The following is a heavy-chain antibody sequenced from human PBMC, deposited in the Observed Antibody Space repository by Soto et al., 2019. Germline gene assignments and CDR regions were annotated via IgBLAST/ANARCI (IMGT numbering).Heavy chain of an antibody. Sequence: ASVKVSCKASGGTFSSYAISWVRQAPGQGLEWMGGIIPIFGTANYAQKFQGRVTITADESTSTAYMELSSLRSEDTAVYYCASRRGFCSSTSCSDYYYYGMDVWGQGTTVTVYS. CDR3: ASRRGFCSSTSCSDYYYYGMDV. D-gene: IGHD2-2*01. CDR1: GGTFSSYA. V-gene: IGHV1-69*13. J-gene: IGHJ6*02. CDR2: IIPIFGTA.